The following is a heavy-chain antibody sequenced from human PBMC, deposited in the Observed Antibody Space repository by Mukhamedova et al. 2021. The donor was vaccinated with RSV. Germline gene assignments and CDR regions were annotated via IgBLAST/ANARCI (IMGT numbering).Heavy chain of an antibody. V-gene: IGHV3-49*02. CDR3: TRVPIARNRYYFDY. D-gene: IGHD6-6*01. CDR2: GGTT. Sequence: GGTTEYAASVKGRFTISRDDSKSIAYLQMNSLKTEDTAVYYCTRVPIARNRYYFDYWGQGTLVTVSS. J-gene: IGHJ4*02.